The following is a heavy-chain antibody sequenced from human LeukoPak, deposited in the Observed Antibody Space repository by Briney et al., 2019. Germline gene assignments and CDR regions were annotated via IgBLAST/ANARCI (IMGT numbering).Heavy chain of an antibody. CDR3: ALSRAEYSYGLDY. CDR1: GFTFSSYE. J-gene: IGHJ4*02. CDR2: IYTSGST. Sequence: PGGSLRLSCAASGFTFSSYEMNWVRQAPGKGLEWIGRIYTSGSTNYNPSLKSRVTMSVDTSKNQFSLKLSSVTAADTAGYYCALSRAEYSYGLDYWGQGTLVTVSS. V-gene: IGHV4-59*10. D-gene: IGHD5-18*01.